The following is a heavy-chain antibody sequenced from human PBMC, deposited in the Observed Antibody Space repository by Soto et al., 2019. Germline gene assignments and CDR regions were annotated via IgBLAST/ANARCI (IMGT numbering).Heavy chain of an antibody. CDR3: ARDREYSGDNWFDP. CDR2: ISSDGSNE. J-gene: IGHJ5*02. D-gene: IGHD2-21*01. V-gene: IGHV3-33*01. CDR1: GFTFNNYG. Sequence: QVQLVEYGGGVVQPGRSLRLSCAASGFTFNNYGMHWVRQAPGMGLEWVAVISSDGSNEYYGDSVKGRFTIYRDNSKDTLYLQMDRLRAEDTAVYYWARDREYSGDNWFDPWGQGTLVTVSS.